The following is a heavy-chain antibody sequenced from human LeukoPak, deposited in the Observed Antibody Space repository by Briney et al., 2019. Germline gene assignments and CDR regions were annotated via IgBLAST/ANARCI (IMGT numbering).Heavy chain of an antibody. CDR2: IKQDGSEK. V-gene: IGHV3-7*01. CDR3: ARLDSRSGYPQY. D-gene: IGHD3-3*01. J-gene: IGHJ4*02. CDR1: GFTFSDYW. Sequence: GGSLRLSCAASGFTFSDYWMSWVRQAPGKGLEWVANIKQDGSEKKYVDSVRDRFTISRDNAKNSLSLQMNSLRGEDTAVYYCARLDSRSGYPQYWGQGTLVTVSS.